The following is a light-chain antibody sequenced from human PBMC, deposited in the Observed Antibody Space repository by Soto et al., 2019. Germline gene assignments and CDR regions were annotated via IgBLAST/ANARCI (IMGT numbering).Light chain of an antibody. CDR1: QGISSY. V-gene: IGKV1-9*01. CDR3: QQLFSYPLFT. Sequence: DIQLTQSPSFLSASVGDRVTITCRASQGISSYLAWYQHKPGKAPKLLIYAASTLQSGVPSRFSGSGSGTEFTLTISSLQPEDFASYYCQQLFSYPLFTFGPGTKVDIK. CDR2: AAS. J-gene: IGKJ3*01.